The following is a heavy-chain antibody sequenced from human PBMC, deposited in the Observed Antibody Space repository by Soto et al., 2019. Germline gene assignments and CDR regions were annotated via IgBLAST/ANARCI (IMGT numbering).Heavy chain of an antibody. CDR1: GYTFTSYG. D-gene: IGHD2-15*01. V-gene: IGHV1-18*01. CDR3: AVEVPGYCSGGSCYYVDY. Sequence: ASVKVSRKASGYTFTSYGISWVRQAPGQGLEWMGWISAYNGNTNYAQKLQGRVTMTTDTSTSTAYMELRSLRSDDTAVYYCAVEVPGYCSGGSCYYVDYWGQGTLVTVSS. CDR2: ISAYNGNT. J-gene: IGHJ4*02.